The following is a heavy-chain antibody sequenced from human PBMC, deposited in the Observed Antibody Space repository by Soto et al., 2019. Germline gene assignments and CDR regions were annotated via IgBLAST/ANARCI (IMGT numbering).Heavy chain of an antibody. CDR1: GGSISSYY. V-gene: IGHV4-59*01. CDR3: ARGGDYYDSSGYPYDN. J-gene: IGHJ4*02. Sequence: PSETWSLTCPVSGGSISSYYWSWIRQPPGKGLESVGYIYYSGSTNYNPSLKSRVTISVDTSKNKFSLKLSSVTAADTAVYYCARGGDYYDSSGYPYDNLGQGTLVTV. CDR2: IYYSGST. D-gene: IGHD3-22*01.